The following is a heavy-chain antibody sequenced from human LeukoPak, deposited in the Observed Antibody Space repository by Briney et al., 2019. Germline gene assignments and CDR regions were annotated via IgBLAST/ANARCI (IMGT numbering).Heavy chain of an antibody. D-gene: IGHD2/OR15-2a*01. J-gene: IGHJ4*02. CDR2: IIPIFGTA. CDR1: GGTFSSYA. CDR3: ARVSRGVNICDS. Sequence: SVKVSCKASGGTFSSYAISWVRQAPGQGLEWMGGIIPIFGTANYAQKLQDRVTMTTDTSTSTAYMELRSLRSDDTAVYYCARVSRGVNICDSWGQGTLVTVSS. V-gene: IGHV1-69*05.